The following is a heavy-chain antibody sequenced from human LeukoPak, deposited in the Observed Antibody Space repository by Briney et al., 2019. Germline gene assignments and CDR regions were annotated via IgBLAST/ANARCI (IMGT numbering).Heavy chain of an antibody. Sequence: GGSLRLSCATSGFTFSHHWMSWVRQAPGKGLEWVANINLDGNKKYYVDSVRGRFTISRDNAQKSLYLQMSSLRVEDTGVYYCAKGIKYYSVASDHTFADWGQGTMVSVSS. CDR1: GFTFSHHW. CDR3: AKGIKYYSVASDHTFAD. V-gene: IGHV3-7*01. J-gene: IGHJ3*01. CDR2: INLDGNKK. D-gene: IGHD5-12*01.